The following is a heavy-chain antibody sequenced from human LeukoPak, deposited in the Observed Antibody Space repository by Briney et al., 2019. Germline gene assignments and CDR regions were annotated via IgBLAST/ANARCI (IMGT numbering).Heavy chain of an antibody. CDR2: IYYGGST. V-gene: IGHV4-39*01. D-gene: IGHD6-6*01. CDR3: ARSRPSDAFDI. J-gene: IGHJ3*02. CDR1: GGSISSSSYY. Sequence: SETLSLTCTVSGGSISSSSYYWGWIRQPPGKGLEWIGSIYYGGSTYYKPSLKSRVTISVDTSKNQFSLKLSSVTAADTAVYYCARSRPSDAFDIWGQGTMVTVSS.